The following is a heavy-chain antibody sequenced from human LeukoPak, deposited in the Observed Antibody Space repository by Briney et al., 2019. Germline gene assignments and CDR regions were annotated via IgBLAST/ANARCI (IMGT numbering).Heavy chain of an antibody. CDR2: ISGYNGNT. D-gene: IGHD4-17*01. CDR1: GYIFTEHH. CDR3: TRGYGDGDWYFDP. Sequence: ASVTVSCTPSGYIFTEHHIIWVRQAPGQGLEWMGWISGYNGNTNYAQKFQGRVTMTTDTATATGYMELRSLTFDDTAVYYCTRGYGDGDWYFDPWGRGTPVTVSS. V-gene: IGHV1-18*01. J-gene: IGHJ2*01.